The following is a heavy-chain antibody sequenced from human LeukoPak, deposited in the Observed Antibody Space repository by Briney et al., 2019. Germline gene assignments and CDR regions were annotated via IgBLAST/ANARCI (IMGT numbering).Heavy chain of an antibody. Sequence: SETLSLTCAVYGGSFSGYYWTWIRQTPEKGLERIGEMNPSGSTNYNPSLKSRVTISVDTSKNQFSLELSSVTAADTAVYYCARGRQDVTMIVVVMTAVSYYLDVWGKGTTVTVS. CDR1: GGSFSGYY. V-gene: IGHV4-34*01. CDR2: MNPSGST. D-gene: IGHD3-22*01. CDR3: ARGRQDVTMIVVVMTAVSYYLDV. J-gene: IGHJ6*03.